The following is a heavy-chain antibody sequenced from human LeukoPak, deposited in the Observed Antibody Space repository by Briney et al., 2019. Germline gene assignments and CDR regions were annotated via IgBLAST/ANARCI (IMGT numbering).Heavy chain of an antibody. CDR3: AKDLGIQLWSNFDY. J-gene: IGHJ4*02. V-gene: IGHV3-23*01. Sequence: GGSLRLSCAASGFTFSSYAMNWVRQAPGKGLEWVSAISGSGGSTYYADSVKGRFTISRDNSKNTLYLQMNSLRAEDTAVYYCAKDLGIQLWSNFDYWGQGTLVTVSS. D-gene: IGHD5-18*01. CDR2: ISGSGGST. CDR1: GFTFSSYA.